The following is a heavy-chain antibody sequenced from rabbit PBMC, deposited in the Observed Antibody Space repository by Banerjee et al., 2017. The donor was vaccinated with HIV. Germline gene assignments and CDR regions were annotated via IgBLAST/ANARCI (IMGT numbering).Heavy chain of an antibody. D-gene: IGHD4-1*01. CDR1: GSTLTRYY. CDR2: IAGGSSGST. CDR3: ARDLAGVIGWNFNL. J-gene: IGHJ4*01. V-gene: IGHV1S45*01. Sequence: QEQLEESGGDLVQPEGSLTLTCTASGSTLTRYYICWVRQAPGKGLEWIACIAGGSSGSTYYASWAKGRFTISKTSSTTVTLQLTSLTAADTATYFCARDLAGVIGWNFNLWGPGTLVTVS.